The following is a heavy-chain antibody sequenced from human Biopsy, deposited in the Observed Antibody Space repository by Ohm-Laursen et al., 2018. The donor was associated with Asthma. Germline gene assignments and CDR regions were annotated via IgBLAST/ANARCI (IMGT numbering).Heavy chain of an antibody. J-gene: IGHJ4*02. Sequence: GASVKVSCKPSGGTFNNYAINWVRQAPGQGLEWMGGIIPIFGTTNYAQKFKGRVTITADESSSTAYMELSSLRSEDTAVYYCASETGHSYGSGSEYYFDYWGLGALVTVSS. V-gene: IGHV1-69*13. CDR3: ASETGHSYGSGSEYYFDY. D-gene: IGHD3-10*01. CDR2: IIPIFGTT. CDR1: GGTFNNYA.